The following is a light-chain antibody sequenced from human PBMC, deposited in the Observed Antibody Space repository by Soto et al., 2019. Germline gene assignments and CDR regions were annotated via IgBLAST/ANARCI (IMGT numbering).Light chain of an antibody. Sequence: EIVLTQSPATLSLSPGERATLSCRASQSVSSSFLSWYQQKPGQAPRLLIYGASIRATGISARFSGSGSGTACTLTISSLQPEDVAVYYCQQYGSSPRTFGQGTKVDIK. CDR3: QQYGSSPRT. CDR1: QSVSSSF. V-gene: IGKV3D-7*01. CDR2: GAS. J-gene: IGKJ1*01.